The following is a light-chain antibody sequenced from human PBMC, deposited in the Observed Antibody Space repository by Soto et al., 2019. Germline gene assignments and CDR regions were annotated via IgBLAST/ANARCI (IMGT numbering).Light chain of an antibody. CDR1: QRVGSN. J-gene: IGKJ1*01. Sequence: DIVLTHTPGTLSLSPGERATLSCRASQRVGSNYLAWYQQKPGQAPRLLIYGASTRATGIPARFSGSGSGTEFTLTISSLQSEDFAVYYCQQYNNWQTFGQGTKVDIK. V-gene: IGKV3-15*01. CDR2: GAS. CDR3: QQYNNWQT.